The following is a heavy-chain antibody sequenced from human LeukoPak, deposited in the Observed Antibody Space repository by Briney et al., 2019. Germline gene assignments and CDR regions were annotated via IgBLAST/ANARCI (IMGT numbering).Heavy chain of an antibody. CDR3: ARELGRVGAFDI. D-gene: IGHD1-26*01. CDR2: IWYDGSNK. J-gene: IGHJ3*02. Sequence: GGSLRLSCAASGFTFSSYGMHWVRQAPGKEREWVAVIWYDGSNKYYADSVKGRFIISRDNSKNTLYLQMNSLRAEYTAVYYCARELGRVGAFDIWGQGTMVTVSS. V-gene: IGHV3-33*01. CDR1: GFTFSSYG.